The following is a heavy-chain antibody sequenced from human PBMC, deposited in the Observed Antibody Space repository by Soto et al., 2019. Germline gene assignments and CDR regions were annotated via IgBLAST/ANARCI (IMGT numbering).Heavy chain of an antibody. Sequence: ASVNVSCKASGYTFTRYDINWVRPATGQGLELMGWMNPNSGNTGYAQKFQGRVTMTRNTSLSTAYIGLSSLRSEDTAVYYCARGRDSSSWYVDDYYYGMDVWGQGATVTVSS. CDR2: MNPNSGNT. CDR1: GYTFTRYD. D-gene: IGHD6-13*01. J-gene: IGHJ6*02. CDR3: ARGRDSSSWYVDDYYYGMDV. V-gene: IGHV1-8*01.